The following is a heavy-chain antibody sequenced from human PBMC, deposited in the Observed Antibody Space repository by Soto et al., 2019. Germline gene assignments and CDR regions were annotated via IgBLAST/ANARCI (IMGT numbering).Heavy chain of an antibody. J-gene: IGHJ3*02. Sequence: EVQMVQSGGGLVQPGGSLRLSCAASGFSFSSYWMHWVRQVPGKGLVWVSRINNDGSSANYADYADSVKGRFTISRDNDQNTLYLQMHSLRAEDTAVYYCARRKGVTEGAFDIWGQGTMVTVSS. CDR2: INNDGSSANYA. V-gene: IGHV3-74*01. CDR3: ARRKGVTEGAFDI. CDR1: GFSFSSYW. D-gene: IGHD3-10*01.